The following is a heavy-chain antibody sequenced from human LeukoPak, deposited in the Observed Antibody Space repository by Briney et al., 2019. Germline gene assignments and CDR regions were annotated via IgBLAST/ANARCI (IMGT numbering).Heavy chain of an antibody. CDR1: GGSISSYY. CDR3: ARAYYYGMDV. J-gene: IGHJ6*02. CDR2: IYYSGST. Sequence: SETLSLTCTVSGGSISSYYWSWIRQPPGKGLKWIGYIYYSGSTNYNPSLKSRVTISVDTSKNQFSLKLSSVTAADTAVYYCARAYYYGMDVWGQGTTVTVSS. V-gene: IGHV4-59*08. D-gene: IGHD3-16*01.